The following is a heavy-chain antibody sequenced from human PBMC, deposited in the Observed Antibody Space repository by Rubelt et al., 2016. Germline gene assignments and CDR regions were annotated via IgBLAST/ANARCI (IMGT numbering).Heavy chain of an antibody. J-gene: IGHJ6*02. CDR3: ATYCGSDPCYGWNYYGMDV. D-gene: IGHD2-21*02. CDR2: IKEEGSEI. V-gene: IGHV3-7*01. Sequence: RGGLEWVANIKEEGSEIYYLDSVKGRFTISRGNAKNSLYLQMNSLRAEDTAVYYCATYCGSDPCYGWNYYGMDVWGQGTTVTVSS.